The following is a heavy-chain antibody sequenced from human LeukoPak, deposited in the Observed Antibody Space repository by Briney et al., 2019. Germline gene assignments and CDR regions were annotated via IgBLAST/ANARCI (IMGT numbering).Heavy chain of an antibody. J-gene: IGHJ3*02. Sequence: GGSLRLSCTASGIIFKNFWMSWVRQAPGKGLEWVGSIKEDGSEKYYVDSVKGRLTISRDNAKNSLYLQMNSLRAEDTAVYYCARLRWLGDIDAFDIWGQGTMVTVSS. D-gene: IGHD3-10*01. CDR3: ARLRWLGDIDAFDI. CDR2: IKEDGSEK. CDR1: GIIFKNFW. V-gene: IGHV3-7*01.